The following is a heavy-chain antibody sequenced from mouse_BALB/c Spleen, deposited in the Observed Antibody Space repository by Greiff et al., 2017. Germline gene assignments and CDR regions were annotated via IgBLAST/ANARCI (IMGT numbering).Heavy chain of an antibody. D-gene: IGHD2-14*01. Sequence: QVQLQQSGAELVRPGVSVKISCKGSGYTFTDYAMHWVKQSHAKSLEWIGVISTYYGDASYNQKFKGKATMTVDKSSSTAYMELARLTSEDSAIYYCARCGRYDGYFDYWGQGTTLTVSS. J-gene: IGHJ2*01. CDR3: ARCGRYDGYFDY. CDR2: ISTYYGDA. V-gene: IGHV1S137*01. CDR1: GYTFTDYA.